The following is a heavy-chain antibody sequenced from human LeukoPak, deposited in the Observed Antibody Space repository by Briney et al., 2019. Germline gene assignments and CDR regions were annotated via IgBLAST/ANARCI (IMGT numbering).Heavy chain of an antibody. Sequence: ASVKVSCKASGYTFTSYDINWVRNATGQGLERKGRRNPNSGNTSYAQKFQGRVTMTRNTSISTAYMELSSLRSEDTAVYYCARGGIVVVTARPYYFDYWGQGTLVTVSS. V-gene: IGHV1-8*01. D-gene: IGHD2-21*02. CDR3: ARGGIVVVTARPYYFDY. J-gene: IGHJ4*02. CDR2: RNPNSGNT. CDR1: GYTFTSYD.